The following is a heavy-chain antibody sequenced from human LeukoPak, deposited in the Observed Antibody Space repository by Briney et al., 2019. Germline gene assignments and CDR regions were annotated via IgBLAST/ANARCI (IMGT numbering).Heavy chain of an antibody. J-gene: IGHJ6*02. CDR3: ASRGYSYGKNYYYYGMDV. Sequence: ISCXXSGYSFXSYWIGWVRRMPGKGLEWMGIIYPGDSDTRYSPSFQGQVTISADKSISTAYLQLSSLKASDTAMYYCASRGYSYGKNYYYYGMDVWGQGTTVTVSS. D-gene: IGHD5-18*01. V-gene: IGHV5-51*01. CDR1: GYSFXSYW. CDR2: IYPGDSDT.